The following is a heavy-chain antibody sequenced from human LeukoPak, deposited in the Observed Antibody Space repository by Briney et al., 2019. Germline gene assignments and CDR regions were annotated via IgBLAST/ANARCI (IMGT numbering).Heavy chain of an antibody. CDR2: IIPILGIA. CDR3: ARVFFVEQQLVLSGAFDI. J-gene: IGHJ3*02. D-gene: IGHD6-13*01. Sequence: SVKVSCKASGGTFSSYAISWVRQAPGQGLEWMGRIIPILGIANYAQKFQGRVTITADKSTSTAYMELSSLRSEDTAVYYCARVFFVEQQLVLSGAFDIWGQGTMVTVSS. CDR1: GGTFSSYA. V-gene: IGHV1-69*04.